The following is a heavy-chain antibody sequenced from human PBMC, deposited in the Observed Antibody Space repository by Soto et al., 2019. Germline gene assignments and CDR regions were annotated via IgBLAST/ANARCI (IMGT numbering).Heavy chain of an antibody. Sequence: GGSLRLSCASSGFTFSTYGMIWVRQAPGKGLEWVAVISYDGSNKYYADSVKGRFTISRDNSKNTLYLQMNSLRAEDTAVYYCARKVVTATPDYFDYWGQGTLVTVSS. V-gene: IGHV3-30-3*01. CDR1: GFTFSTYG. CDR3: ARKVVTATPDYFDY. D-gene: IGHD2-21*02. CDR2: ISYDGSNK. J-gene: IGHJ4*02.